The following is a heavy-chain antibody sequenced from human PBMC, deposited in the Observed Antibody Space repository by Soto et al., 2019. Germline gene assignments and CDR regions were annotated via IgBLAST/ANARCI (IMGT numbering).Heavy chain of an antibody. D-gene: IGHD3-22*01. Sequence: ASVKVSCKASGYTFTGYYMHWVRQAPGQGLEWMGWINPNSGGTNYAQKFQGWVTMTRDTSISTAYMELSRLRSDDTAVYYCAREGGNYYDSSGYQGPIIYYYCKDVCGQETTVTVS. V-gene: IGHV1-2*04. CDR1: GYTFTGYY. CDR3: AREGGNYYDSSGYQGPIIYYYCKDV. CDR2: INPNSGGT. J-gene: IGHJ6*02.